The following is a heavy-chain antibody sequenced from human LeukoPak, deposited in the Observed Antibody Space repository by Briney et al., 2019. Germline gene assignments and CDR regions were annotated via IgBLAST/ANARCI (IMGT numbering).Heavy chain of an antibody. CDR2: ISYDGSNK. D-gene: IGHD1-1*01. V-gene: IGHV3-30*18. CDR3: AKAPPRTDYYYGMDV. J-gene: IGHJ6*02. Sequence: RTGGSLRLSCAASGFTFSSYGMHWVRQAPGKGLEWVAVISYDGSNKYYADSVKGRFTISRDNSKNTLCLQMNSLRAEDTAVYYCAKAPPRTDYYYGMDVWGQGTTVTVSS. CDR1: GFTFSSYG.